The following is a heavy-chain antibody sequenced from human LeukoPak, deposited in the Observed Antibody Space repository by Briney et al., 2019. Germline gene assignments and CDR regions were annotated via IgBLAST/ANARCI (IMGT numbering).Heavy chain of an antibody. CDR2: TSGSGGST. V-gene: IGHV3-23*01. CDR3: VRYYYYYYMDV. Sequence: GGSLRLSCAASGFTFSSYGMSWVRQAPGKGLEWVSATSGSGGSTYYADSVKGRFTISRDNSKNTLYLQMNSLRAEDTAVYYCVRYYYYYYMDVWGKGTTVTISS. J-gene: IGHJ6*03. CDR1: GFTFSSYG. D-gene: IGHD1-14*01.